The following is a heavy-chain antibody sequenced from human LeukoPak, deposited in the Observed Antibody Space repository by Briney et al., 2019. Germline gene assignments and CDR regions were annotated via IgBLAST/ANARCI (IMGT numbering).Heavy chain of an antibody. J-gene: IGHJ4*02. V-gene: IGHV4-38-2*02. CDR1: GYSISSGYY. CDR2: IYHSGST. Sequence: SETLSLTCTVSGYSISSGYYWGWIRQPPGKGLEWIGSIYHSGSTYYNPSLKSRVTISVDTSKNQFSLKLSSVTAADTAVYYCARVVVGFDYWGQGTLVTVS. CDR3: ARVVVGFDY. D-gene: IGHD3-10*01.